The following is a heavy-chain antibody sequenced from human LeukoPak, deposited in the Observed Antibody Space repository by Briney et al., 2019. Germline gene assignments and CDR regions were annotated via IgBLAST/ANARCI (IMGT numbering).Heavy chain of an antibody. J-gene: IGHJ4*02. CDR1: GGSISSYY. V-gene: IGHV4-4*07. CDR2: IYTSGST. Sequence: PSETLSLTCTVSGGSISSYYWSWIRQPAGKGLEWIGRIYTSGSTNYNPSLKSRVTMSVDTSKNQFSLKLSSVTAADTAVYYCAGALGTYYYDSSGYYSLFDYWGQGTLVTVS. D-gene: IGHD3-22*01. CDR3: AGALGTYYYDSSGYYSLFDY.